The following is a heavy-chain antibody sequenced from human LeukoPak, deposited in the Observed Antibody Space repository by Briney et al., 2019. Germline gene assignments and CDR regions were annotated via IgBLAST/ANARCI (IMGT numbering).Heavy chain of an antibody. V-gene: IGHV4-4*09. CDR3: ARQFRPYYYDSSGYFDY. Sequence: SETLSLTCTVSGGSISSYYWSWLRQPPGKGLEWIGYIYTSGSTNYNPSLKNRVTISVDTSKNQLSLKLSSVTAADTAVYYCARQFRPYYYDSSGYFDYWGQGTLVTVSS. CDR2: IYTSGST. D-gene: IGHD3-22*01. CDR1: GGSISSYY. J-gene: IGHJ4*02.